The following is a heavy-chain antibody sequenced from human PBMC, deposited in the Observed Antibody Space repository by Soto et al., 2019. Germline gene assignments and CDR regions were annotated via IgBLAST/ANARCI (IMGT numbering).Heavy chain of an antibody. D-gene: IGHD3-10*01. J-gene: IGHJ4*02. CDR2: SGSGGST. Sequence: SGSGGSTYYADSVKGRFTISRDNSKNTLYLQMNSLRAEDTAVYYCAIGMVRGEYYFDYWGQGTLVTVSS. V-gene: IGHV3-23*01. CDR3: AIGMVRGEYYFDY.